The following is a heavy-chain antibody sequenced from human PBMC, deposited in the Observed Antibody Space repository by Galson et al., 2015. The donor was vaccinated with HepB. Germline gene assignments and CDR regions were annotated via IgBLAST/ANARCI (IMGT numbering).Heavy chain of an antibody. CDR1: GYTFTSYY. CDR2: INPSGGMT. J-gene: IGHJ5*02. D-gene: IGHD2-15*01. CDR3: ARPYCSGGSCYP. Sequence: SVKVSCKASGYTFTSYYMHWVRQAPGQGLEWVGIINPSGGMTSYAQKFQGRVTMTRDTSTSTVYMELSSLKFEDTAVYYCARPYCSGGSCYPWGQGTLVTVSS. V-gene: IGHV1-46*03.